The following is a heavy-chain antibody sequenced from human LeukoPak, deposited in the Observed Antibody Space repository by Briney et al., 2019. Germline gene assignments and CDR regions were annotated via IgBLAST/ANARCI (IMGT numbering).Heavy chain of an antibody. CDR1: GGSISSYY. Sequence: SETLSLTCTVSGGSISSYYWSWIRQPAGKGLEWIGRIYTSGSTNYNPTLKSRVTMSVDTSKNQFSLKLSSVTAADTAVYYCARGALGIVATIIGFFDYWGQGTLVTVSS. J-gene: IGHJ4*02. V-gene: IGHV4-4*07. CDR2: IYTSGST. CDR3: ARGALGIVATIIGFFDY. D-gene: IGHD5-12*01.